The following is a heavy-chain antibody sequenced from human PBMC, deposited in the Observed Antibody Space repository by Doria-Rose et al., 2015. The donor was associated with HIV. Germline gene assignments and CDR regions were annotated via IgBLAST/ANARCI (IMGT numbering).Heavy chain of an antibody. CDR3: ARAGPEYYFDS. J-gene: IGHJ4*02. CDR1: GGSFRGYY. V-gene: IGHV4-34*01. CDR2: INHSGSP. Sequence: VPLQQWGAGLLKPSETLSLTCAVYGGSFRGYYWNWIRQPPGKGLEWIGEINHSGSPNYNPSLKSRVTMSVDTSRKQFSPKLSSVTAADTAVYYCARAGPEYYFDSWGQGTLVTASS.